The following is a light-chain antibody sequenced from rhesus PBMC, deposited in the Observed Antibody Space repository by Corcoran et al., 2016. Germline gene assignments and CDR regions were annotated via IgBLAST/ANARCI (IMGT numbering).Light chain of an antibody. CDR2: GAA. CDR1: QRVGSY. Sequence: ETVVTQSPATLSLSPGERATLSCRASQRVGSYLAWYQQKPGQAPRLLIDGAASRATGIPDRFSGSRSGTDFPLTIRSLEPEVVGVYYCQPSSHFWTFGQGAKVEVK. V-gene: IGKV3-24*04. CDR3: QPSSHFWT. J-gene: IGKJ1*01.